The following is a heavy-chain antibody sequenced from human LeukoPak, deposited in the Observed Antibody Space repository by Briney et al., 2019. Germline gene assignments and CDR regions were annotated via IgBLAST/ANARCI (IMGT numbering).Heavy chain of an antibody. D-gene: IGHD6-19*01. CDR1: GFTLSSYW. Sequence: GGSLRRSCAASGFTLSSYWVHWVRQDPGKGLVWVSRISIDGSSTSYADSVKGRFTISRDNAKNTVYLQMNSLRAEDTAVYYCARGFNSSGWASVDYWGQGTLVTVFS. CDR2: ISIDGSST. J-gene: IGHJ4*02. CDR3: ARGFNSSGWASVDY. V-gene: IGHV3-74*01.